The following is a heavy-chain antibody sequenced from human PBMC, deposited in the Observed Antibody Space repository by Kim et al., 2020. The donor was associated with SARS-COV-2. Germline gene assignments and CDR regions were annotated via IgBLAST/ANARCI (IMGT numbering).Heavy chain of an antibody. Sequence: GGSLRLSCAASGFTFSSYGMHWVRQAPGKGLEWVAVIWYDGSNKYYADSVKGRFTISRDNSKNTLYLQMNSLRAEDTTVYYCAKTDSSSWYLGGSIDYWGQGTLVTVSS. CDR1: GFTFSSYG. V-gene: IGHV3-33*06. J-gene: IGHJ4*02. CDR3: AKTDSSSWYLGGSIDY. CDR2: IWYDGSNK. D-gene: IGHD6-13*01.